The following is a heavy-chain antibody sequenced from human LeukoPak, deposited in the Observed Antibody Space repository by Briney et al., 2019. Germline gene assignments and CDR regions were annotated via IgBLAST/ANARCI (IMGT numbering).Heavy chain of an antibody. V-gene: IGHV3-21*01. CDR1: EFTFSSYA. J-gene: IGHJ4*02. CDR2: ISGSGGST. CDR3: ARDLGVVRGVFTLDY. D-gene: IGHD3-10*01. Sequence: GGSLRLSCAASEFTFSSYAMTWVRQAPGKGLEWVSSISGSGGSTQYADSVQGRFAISRENAKNSLYLQMNSLRAEDTAVYYCARDLGVVRGVFTLDYWGQGTLVTVSS.